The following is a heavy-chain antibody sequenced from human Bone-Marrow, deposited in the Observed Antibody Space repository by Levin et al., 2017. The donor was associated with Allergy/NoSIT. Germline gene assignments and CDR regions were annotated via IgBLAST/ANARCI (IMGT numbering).Heavy chain of an antibody. Sequence: PGGSLRLSCAASGFTFSNFWMSWVRQAPGKGLEWVANIKGGGGEIYYVDSVKGRFTISRDNAKNSLYLQMNSLRAEDTAVYYCARENIMYYFDQWGQGTLVTVSS. D-gene: IGHD5/OR15-5a*01. CDR1: GFTFSNFW. J-gene: IGHJ4*02. CDR3: ARENIMYYFDQ. V-gene: IGHV3-7*01. CDR2: IKGGGGEI.